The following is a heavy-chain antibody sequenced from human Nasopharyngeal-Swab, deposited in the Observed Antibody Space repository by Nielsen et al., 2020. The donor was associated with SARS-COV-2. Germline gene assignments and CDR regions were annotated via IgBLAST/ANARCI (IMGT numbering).Heavy chain of an antibody. D-gene: IGHD2-2*02. CDR2: IKQDGSEK. J-gene: IGHJ6*03. Sequence: GESLKISCAASGFTFSSYWMSWVRQAPGKGLEWVANIKQDGSEKYYVDSVKGRFTISRDNAKNSLYLQMNSLRAEDTAVYYCARDRSYCGSTSCYTSGENYYYMDVWGKGTTVTVSS. V-gene: IGHV3-7*01. CDR1: GFTFSSYW. CDR3: ARDRSYCGSTSCYTSGENYYYMDV.